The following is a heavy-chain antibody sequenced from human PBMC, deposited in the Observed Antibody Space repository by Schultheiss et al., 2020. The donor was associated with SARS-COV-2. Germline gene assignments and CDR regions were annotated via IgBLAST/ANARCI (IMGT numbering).Heavy chain of an antibody. V-gene: IGHV4-59*01. J-gene: IGHJ4*02. Sequence: SETLSLTCTVSGGSISSYYWSWLRQPPGKELEWIGYIYYSGSANYNPSLKSRVAISVDTSKNQFSLKLNSVTAADTALYYCARRENTGYYAYWGQGTLVTVSS. CDR2: IYYSGSA. CDR1: GGSISSYY. D-gene: IGHD3-9*01. CDR3: ARRENTGYYAY.